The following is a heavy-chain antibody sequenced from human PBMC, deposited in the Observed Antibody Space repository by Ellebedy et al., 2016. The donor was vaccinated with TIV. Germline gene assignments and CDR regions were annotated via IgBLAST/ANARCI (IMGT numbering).Heavy chain of an antibody. V-gene: IGHV3-30*04. CDR3: AKDNQWELRYWYFDL. CDR1: GFTFDSKA. CDR2: ISYDGDIK. D-gene: IGHD1-26*01. Sequence: GGSLRLSXAASGFTFDSKAMHWVRQAPGKGLEWVAIISYDGDIKYYADSVKGRFTIYRDNSKNTLYLQMNSLRAEDTALYYCAKDNQWELRYWYFDLWGRGTLVTVSS. J-gene: IGHJ2*01.